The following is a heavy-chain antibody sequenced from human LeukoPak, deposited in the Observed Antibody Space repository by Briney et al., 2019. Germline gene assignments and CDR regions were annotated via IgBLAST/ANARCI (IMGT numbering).Heavy chain of an antibody. J-gene: IGHJ5*02. Sequence: ASVKVSCKASGYTFTGYYMHWVRQAPGQGLEWMGWINPNSGGTNYAQKFQGRVTMTRDTSISTAYMELSRLRSDGTAVYYCAADVGYCSSTSCYMGWFDPWGQGTLVTVSS. CDR2: INPNSGGT. CDR1: GYTFTGYY. CDR3: AADVGYCSSTSCYMGWFDP. V-gene: IGHV1-2*02. D-gene: IGHD2-2*03.